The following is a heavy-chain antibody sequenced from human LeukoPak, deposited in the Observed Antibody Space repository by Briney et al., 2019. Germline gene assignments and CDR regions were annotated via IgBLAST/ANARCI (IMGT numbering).Heavy chain of an antibody. CDR3: AKGGIHRGYYYYYMDV. Sequence: GGSLRLSCAASGFTFDDYAMHWVRHVPGKGLEWVSGISWNNGHIGYADSVKGRFTISRDNGKNSLYLQMNSLRSEDTALYYCAKGGIHRGYYYYYMDVWGKGTTVTISS. CDR1: GFTFDDYA. CDR2: ISWNNGHI. J-gene: IGHJ6*03. V-gene: IGHV3-9*01. D-gene: IGHD6-13*01.